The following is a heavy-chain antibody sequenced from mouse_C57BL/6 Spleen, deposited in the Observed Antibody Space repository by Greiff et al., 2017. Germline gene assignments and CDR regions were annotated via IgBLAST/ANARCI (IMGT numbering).Heavy chain of an antibody. Sequence: EVKLMESGGGLVQPVGSLSLSCAASGFTFTDYYMSWVRQPPGKALEWLGFIRNKANGYTTEYSASVKGRFTISRDNSQSILYLQMNALRAEDSATYYCARYGNSWYFDVWGTGTTVTVSS. CDR2: IRNKANGYTT. V-gene: IGHV7-3*01. J-gene: IGHJ1*03. D-gene: IGHD2-1*01. CDR1: GFTFTDYY. CDR3: ARYGNSWYFDV.